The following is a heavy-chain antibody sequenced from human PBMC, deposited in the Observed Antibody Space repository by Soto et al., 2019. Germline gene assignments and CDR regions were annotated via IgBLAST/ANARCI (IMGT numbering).Heavy chain of an antibody. CDR1: GYTFTTYG. CDR2: ISAYNGNT. J-gene: IGHJ5*01. CDR3: ARDRSTNDS. Sequence: QVQLVQSGAEVKKPGSSVKVSCKASGYTFTTYGMSWVRQAPGQGLEWMGWISAYNGNTNYAQKLKGRVTMTTDTATSTAYMELRNLRSDDTAMYYCARDRSTNDSWGQGTLVTVSS. V-gene: IGHV1-18*01.